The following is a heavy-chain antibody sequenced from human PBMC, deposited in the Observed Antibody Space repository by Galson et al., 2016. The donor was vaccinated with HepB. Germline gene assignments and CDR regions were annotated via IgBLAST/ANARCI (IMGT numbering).Heavy chain of an antibody. CDR1: GYSISRGFY. V-gene: IGHV4-38-2*01. D-gene: IGHD3-16*01. J-gene: IGHJ4*02. CDR2: VYHDGST. CDR3: ARRSGYYETSGFGEGYYFDY. Sequence: SETLSLTCAVSGYSISRGFYWGWIRQPPGKGLEWIGSVYHDGSTYYNASLKSRVTISVDTSKNQFSLQLSSVTAADTAVYYCARRSGYYETSGFGEGYYFDYWAQGTLVTVSS.